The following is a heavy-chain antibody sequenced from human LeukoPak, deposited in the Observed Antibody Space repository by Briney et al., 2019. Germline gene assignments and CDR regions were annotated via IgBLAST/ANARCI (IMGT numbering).Heavy chain of an antibody. Sequence: GASVKVSCKASGGTFSSYAISWVRQAPGQGLEWMGGIIPIFGTANYAQKFQGRVTITTDESTSTAYMELSSLRSEDTAVYYCARMRDSSIWQNYYYYYMDVWGKGTTVTVSS. J-gene: IGHJ6*03. CDR2: IIPIFGTA. V-gene: IGHV1-69*05. CDR3: ARMRDSSIWQNYYYYYMDV. CDR1: GGTFSSYA. D-gene: IGHD6-13*01.